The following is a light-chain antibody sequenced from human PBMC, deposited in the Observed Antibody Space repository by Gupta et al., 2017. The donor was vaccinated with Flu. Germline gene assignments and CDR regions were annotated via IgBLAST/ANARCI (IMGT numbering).Light chain of an antibody. V-gene: IGKV2-30*01. Sequence: VTLGRPAYSVCSASQGRGGSDGNTYLNWFRQKPGQAPRRLIYKISRRDYGVPDRFSGSGSGTDFTLKISSGEAEDVGVYYCMQCKHWPPSFGQGTRLEIK. CDR1: QGRGGSDGNTY. J-gene: IGKJ5*01. CDR2: KIS. CDR3: MQCKHWPPS.